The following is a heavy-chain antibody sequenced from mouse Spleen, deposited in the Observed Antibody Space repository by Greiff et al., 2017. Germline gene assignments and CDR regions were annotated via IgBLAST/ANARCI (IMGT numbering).Heavy chain of an antibody. Sequence: DLVKPGASVKLSCKASGYTFTSYWINWIKQRPGQGLEWIGRIAPGSGSTYYNEMFKGKATLTVDTSSSTAYIQLSSLSSEDSAVYFCARGSSSGYWGQGTTLTVSS. CDR1: GYTFTSYW. D-gene: IGHD3-1*01. CDR2: IAPGSGST. J-gene: IGHJ2*01. V-gene: IGHV1S41*01. CDR3: ARGSSSGY.